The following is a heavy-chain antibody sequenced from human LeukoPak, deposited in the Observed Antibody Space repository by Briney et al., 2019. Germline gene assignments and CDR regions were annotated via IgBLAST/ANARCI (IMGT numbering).Heavy chain of an antibody. Sequence: SETLSLTCTVSGGSISSYYWSWIRQPPGKGLEWIGYIYHSGSTYYNPSLKSRVTISVDRSKNQFSLKLSSVTAADTAVYYCARRDSSGWTNWFDPWGQGTLVTVSS. CDR2: IYHSGST. CDR1: GGSISSYY. V-gene: IGHV4-59*12. D-gene: IGHD6-19*01. J-gene: IGHJ5*02. CDR3: ARRDSSGWTNWFDP.